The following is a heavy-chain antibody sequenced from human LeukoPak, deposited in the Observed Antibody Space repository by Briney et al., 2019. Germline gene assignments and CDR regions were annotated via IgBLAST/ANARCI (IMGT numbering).Heavy chain of an antibody. CDR3: AGRGYDSCY. CDR1: GGSFSGYY. V-gene: IGHV4-34*01. D-gene: IGHD5-12*01. J-gene: IGHJ4*02. CDR2: INHSGGT. Sequence: SETLSLTCAVYGGSFSGYYWSWIRQPPGKGLEWIGEINHSGGTNYNPSLKSRVTISVDTSKNQFSLKLSSVTAADTAVYYCAGRGYDSCYWGQGTLVTVSS.